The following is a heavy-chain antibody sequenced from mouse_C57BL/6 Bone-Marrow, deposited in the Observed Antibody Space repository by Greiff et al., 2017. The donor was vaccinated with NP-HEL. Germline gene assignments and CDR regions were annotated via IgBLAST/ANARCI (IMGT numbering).Heavy chain of an antibody. V-gene: IGHV1-64*01. CDR1: GYTFTSYW. CDR2: IHPNSGST. CDR3: ARGPLWFYFDY. D-gene: IGHD2-2*01. Sequence: QVQLQQPGAELVKPGASVKLSCKASGYTFTSYWMHWVKQRPGQGLEWIGMIHPNSGSTNYNEKFKSKATLTVDKSSSTAYMQLSSLTSVDSAVYYCARGPLWFYFDYWGQGTTLTVSS. J-gene: IGHJ2*01.